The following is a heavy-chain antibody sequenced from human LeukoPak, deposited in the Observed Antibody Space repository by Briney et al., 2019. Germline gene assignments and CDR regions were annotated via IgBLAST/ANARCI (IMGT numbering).Heavy chain of an antibody. CDR2: IKQDGSGT. Sequence: GGSLRLSCATSGFTFSSYWMTWVRQAPGKGLEWVASIKQDGSGTFYVDSVKGRFTVSTVNSKNSLYLQMNSLRVEDTAVYYCARGHSVTYYAYLDPWGQGTLVTVSS. V-gene: IGHV3-7*01. CDR3: ARGHSVTYYAYLDP. CDR1: GFTFSSYW. D-gene: IGHD1-26*01. J-gene: IGHJ5*02.